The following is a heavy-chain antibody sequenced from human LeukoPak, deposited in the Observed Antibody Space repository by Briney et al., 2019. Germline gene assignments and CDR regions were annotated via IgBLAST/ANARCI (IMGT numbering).Heavy chain of an antibody. CDR3: ASRYGSGSYLIYYYYYYMDV. D-gene: IGHD3-10*01. CDR1: GGSLTNYY. V-gene: IGHV4-59*12. Sequence: PSETLSLTCTVSGGSLTNYYWTWIRQPPGKGLEWVGHIYYTGSTNYNPSLKSRVTISVDTSKNQFSLKLSSVTAADTAVYYCASRYGSGSYLIYYYYYYMDVWGKGTTVTVSS. CDR2: IYYTGST. J-gene: IGHJ6*03.